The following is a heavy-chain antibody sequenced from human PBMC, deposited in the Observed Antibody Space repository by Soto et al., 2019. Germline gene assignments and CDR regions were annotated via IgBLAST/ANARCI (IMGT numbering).Heavy chain of an antibody. Sequence: ASVKVSCKTSGYTFRSQGITWVRQAPGQGLEWMGCIRVYNGKTYYEESLQGRVTVTTDTSTSTAYMELRNLRSDDTAVYYCATSIYSTSWFGHYNMDVWGQGTTVTVSS. CDR2: IRVYNGKT. CDR3: ATSIYSTSWFGHYNMDV. V-gene: IGHV1-18*01. D-gene: IGHD2-2*01. J-gene: IGHJ6*03. CDR1: GYTFRSQG.